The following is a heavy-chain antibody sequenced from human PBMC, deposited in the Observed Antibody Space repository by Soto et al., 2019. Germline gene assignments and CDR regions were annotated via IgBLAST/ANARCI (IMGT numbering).Heavy chain of an antibody. V-gene: IGHV3-7*01. CDR1: GFTISSYW. CDR3: AKRVWYFDL. CDR2: IKQDGSKK. Sequence: EVQLVESGGGLVQPGGSLRLSWEASGFTISSYWMPWVRKAPGKGLEWVANIKQDGSKKYYVDSVKGRFTISRDNAKNSLYLQMNSLRAEDTAVYYCAKRVWYFDLWGRGTLVTVSS. J-gene: IGHJ2*01.